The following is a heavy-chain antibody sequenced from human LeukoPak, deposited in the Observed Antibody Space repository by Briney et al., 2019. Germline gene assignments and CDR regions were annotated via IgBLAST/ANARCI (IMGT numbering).Heavy chain of an antibody. CDR3: ARAVATIVYGWFDP. CDR2: ISAYNGNT. V-gene: IGHV1-18*01. CDR1: GYIFTSYG. Sequence: GASVKVSCKASGYIFTSYGISWVRQAPGQGLEWMGWISAYNGNTNYAQKLQGRVTMTTDTSTSTAYMELRSLRSDDTAVYYCARAVATIVYGWFDPWGQGTLVTVSS. D-gene: IGHD5-12*01. J-gene: IGHJ5*02.